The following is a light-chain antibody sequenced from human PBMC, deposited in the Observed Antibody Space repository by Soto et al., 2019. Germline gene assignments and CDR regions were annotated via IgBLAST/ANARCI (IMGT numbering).Light chain of an antibody. J-gene: IGLJ3*02. V-gene: IGLV1-47*01. CDR3: ASWDDSLSGEV. Sequence: QSVLTQPPSASGTPGQRVTISCSGSTSNIGSNYVYWYQQVPGTAPKLLIYRHDQRPSGVPDRFSGSRSGTSASLAISGLRSEDEADYYCASWDDSLSGEVFGGGTKPTVL. CDR2: RHD. CDR1: TSNIGSNY.